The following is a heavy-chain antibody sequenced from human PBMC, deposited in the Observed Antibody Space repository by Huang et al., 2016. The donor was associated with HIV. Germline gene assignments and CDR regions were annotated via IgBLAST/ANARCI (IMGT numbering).Heavy chain of an antibody. CDR1: GGSFSGYY. V-gene: IGHV4-34*01. J-gene: IGHJ6*03. CDR2: INHSEST. CDR3: ARGQGGYYYYYMDV. Sequence: QVQLQQWGAGLLRPSETLSLTCAVSGGSFSGYYGTGIRQPPGKGLEWIGEINHSESTNYNPSLKSRVTIAVDTSRNQFSLTLTSVTAADTAVYYCARGQGGYYYYYMDVWGKGTTFTVSS.